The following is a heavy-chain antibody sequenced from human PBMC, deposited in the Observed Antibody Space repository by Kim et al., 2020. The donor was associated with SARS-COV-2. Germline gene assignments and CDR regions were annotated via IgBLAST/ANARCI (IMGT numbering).Heavy chain of an antibody. D-gene: IGHD3-10*01. V-gene: IGHV4-39*01. J-gene: IGHJ6*02. CDR1: GGSISSSSYY. Sequence: SETLSLTCTVSGGSISSSSYYWGWIRQPPGKGLEWIGSIYYSGSTYYNPSLKSRVTISVDTSKNQFSLKLSSVTAADTAVYYCARIGFRRWFGDPAKNYGMDVWGQGTTVTVSS. CDR2: IYYSGST. CDR3: ARIGFRRWFGDPAKNYGMDV.